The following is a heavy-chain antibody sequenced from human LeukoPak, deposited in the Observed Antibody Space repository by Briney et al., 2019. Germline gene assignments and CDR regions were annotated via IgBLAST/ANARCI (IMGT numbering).Heavy chain of an antibody. V-gene: IGHV4-39*07. CDR1: GGSISSSSYY. CDR3: AIMGVVKTFDY. Sequence: SETLSLTCTVSGGSISSSSYYWGWIRQPPGKGLEWIGEINLSGSTNYNPSLKSRVTISVDTSKNQFSLKLSSVTAADTAVYYCAIMGVVKTFDYWGQGTLVTVSS. J-gene: IGHJ4*02. D-gene: IGHD3-22*01. CDR2: INLSGST.